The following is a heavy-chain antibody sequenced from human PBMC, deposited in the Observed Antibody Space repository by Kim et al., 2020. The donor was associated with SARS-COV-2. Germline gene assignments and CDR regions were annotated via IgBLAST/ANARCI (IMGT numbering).Heavy chain of an antibody. J-gene: IGHJ4*02. CDR1: GGTFSSYA. CDR2: IIPIFGTA. Sequence: SVKVSCKASGGTFSSYAISWVRQAPGQGLEWMVGIIPIFGTANYAQKFQGRVTITADESTSTAYLELSSLRSEDSAVYYCAGDESSGYYSFDYWGQGTLVTVSS. CDR3: AGDESSGYYSFDY. V-gene: IGHV1-69*13. D-gene: IGHD3-22*01.